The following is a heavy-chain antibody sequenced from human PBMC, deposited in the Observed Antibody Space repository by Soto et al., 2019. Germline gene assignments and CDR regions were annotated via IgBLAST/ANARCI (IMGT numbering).Heavy chain of an antibody. Sequence: SETLSLSCTVSGGSFSSGGYYWAWIRQLPGKGLEWIGYIYYSGSTYYNPSLKSRFTISLDTSKNQFSLKLSAVTAADTAVYYCARATSFSGHHGYWGQGTLVTVSS. J-gene: IGHJ4*02. CDR2: IYYSGST. V-gene: IGHV4-31*03. CDR1: GGSFSSGGYY. CDR3: ARATSFSGHHGY. D-gene: IGHD2-8*02.